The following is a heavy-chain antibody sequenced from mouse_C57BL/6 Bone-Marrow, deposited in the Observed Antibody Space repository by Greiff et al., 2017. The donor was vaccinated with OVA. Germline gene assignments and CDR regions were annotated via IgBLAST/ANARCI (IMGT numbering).Heavy chain of an antibody. V-gene: IGHV5-15*01. D-gene: IGHD2-13*01. Sequence: EVKVVESGGGLVQPGGSLKLSCAASGFTFSDYGMAWVRQAPRKGPEWVAFISNLAYSIYYADTVTGRFTISREKAKNTLYLEMSSLRSEDTAMYYCARTLTETRTWFAYWGQGTLVTVSA. CDR1: GFTFSDYG. CDR2: ISNLAYSI. CDR3: ARTLTETRTWFAY. J-gene: IGHJ3*01.